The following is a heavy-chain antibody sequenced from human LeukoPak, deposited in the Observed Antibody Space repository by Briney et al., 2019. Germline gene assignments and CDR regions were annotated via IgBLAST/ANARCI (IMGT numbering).Heavy chain of an antibody. CDR2: IKQDESEK. Sequence: GGSLRLSCAASGFTFSSYSMTWVRQAPGKGLEWVANIKQDESEKYYVDSVKGRFTISRDNSKNTLYLQMNSLRAEDTAVYYCARGLYGGAPYYWGQGTLVTVSS. J-gene: IGHJ4*02. CDR3: ARGLYGGAPYY. V-gene: IGHV3-7*04. CDR1: GFTFSSYS. D-gene: IGHD4-17*01.